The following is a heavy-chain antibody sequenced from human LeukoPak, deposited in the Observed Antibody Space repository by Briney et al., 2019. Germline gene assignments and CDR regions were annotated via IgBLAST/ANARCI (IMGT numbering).Heavy chain of an antibody. CDR3: ARDTGYSSGWYDY. CDR2: ISSSSSYI. V-gene: IGHV3-21*01. D-gene: IGHD6-19*01. CDR1: GFTFSSYS. J-gene: IGHJ4*02. Sequence: GGSLRLSCAASGFTFSSYSMNWVRQAPGNGLEWVSSISSSSSYINYADSVKGRFTISRDNAKNSLYLQMNSLRAEDTAVYYCARDTGYSSGWYDYWGQGTLVTVSS.